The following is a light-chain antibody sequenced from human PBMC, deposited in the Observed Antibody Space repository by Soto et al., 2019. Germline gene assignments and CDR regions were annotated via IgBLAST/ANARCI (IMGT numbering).Light chain of an antibody. CDR3: CSYAGSISFVV. Sequence: SALTQPASVSGSPGQSITISCTGTSSDVGSYDLVSWYQQHPDKAPKLIIYEGSRRPSGVSNRFSGSKSGNTASLTISGLQAEDEADYYCCSYAGSISFVVFGGGTKLTVL. CDR2: EGS. J-gene: IGLJ2*01. V-gene: IGLV2-23*03. CDR1: SSDVGSYDL.